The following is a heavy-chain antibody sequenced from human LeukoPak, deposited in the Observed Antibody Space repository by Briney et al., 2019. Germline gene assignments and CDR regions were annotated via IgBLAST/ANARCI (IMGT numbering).Heavy chain of an antibody. Sequence: PSETLSLTCNVSGGSISSYYWGWIRQPPGKGLEWIGSIYYSGSTYYNPSLKSRVTISVDTSKNQFSLKLSSVTAADTAVYYCARAVEWGADSYYFDYWGQGTLVTVSS. J-gene: IGHJ4*02. D-gene: IGHD1-26*01. CDR1: GGSISSYY. CDR3: ARAVEWGADSYYFDY. CDR2: IYYSGST. V-gene: IGHV4-39*01.